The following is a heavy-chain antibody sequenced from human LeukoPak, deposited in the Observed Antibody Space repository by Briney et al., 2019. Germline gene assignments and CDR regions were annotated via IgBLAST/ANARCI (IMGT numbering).Heavy chain of an antibody. D-gene: IGHD3-3*01. CDR1: GFTFSTYA. V-gene: IGHV3-23*01. CDR2: ISSSGGTT. CDR3: AKESDFWSGYYPSHFDY. Sequence: PGGSLRLSCAASGFTFSTYAVNWVRQAPGKGLEWVSAISSSGGTTYYADSVKGRFSISRDNSKNTLYLRMNSLRAEDTAIYYCAKESDFWSGYYPSHFDYWGQGTLVTVSS. J-gene: IGHJ4*02.